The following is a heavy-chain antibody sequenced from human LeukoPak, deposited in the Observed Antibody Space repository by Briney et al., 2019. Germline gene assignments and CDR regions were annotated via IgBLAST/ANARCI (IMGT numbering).Heavy chain of an antibody. CDR2: ISSSSSYI. CDR3: ARDITYGGNSRAAFDI. Sequence: GGSLRLSCAASGFTFSSYSMNWVRQAPGKGLEWVSSISSSSSYIYYADSVKGRFTTSRDNAKNSLYLQMNSLRAEDTAVYYCARDITYGGNSRAAFDIRGQGTMVTVSS. J-gene: IGHJ3*02. CDR1: GFTFSSYS. D-gene: IGHD4-23*01. V-gene: IGHV3-21*01.